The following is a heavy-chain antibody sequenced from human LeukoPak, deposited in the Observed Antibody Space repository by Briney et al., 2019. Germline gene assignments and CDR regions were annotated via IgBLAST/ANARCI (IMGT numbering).Heavy chain of an antibody. CDR1: GFTFYDYA. J-gene: IGHJ4*02. CDR2: ISWNSGSI. D-gene: IGHD3-3*01. CDR3: AKDATIFGVVIENYFDY. V-gene: IGHV3-9*01. Sequence: GGSLRLSCAASGFTFYDYAMHWVRQAPGKGLEWVSGISWNSGSIGYADSVKGRFTISRDNAKNSLYLQMNSLRAEDTALYYCAKDATIFGVVIENYFDYWGQGTLVTVSS.